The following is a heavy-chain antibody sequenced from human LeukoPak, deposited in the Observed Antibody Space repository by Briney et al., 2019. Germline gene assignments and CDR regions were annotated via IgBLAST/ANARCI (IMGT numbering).Heavy chain of an antibody. CDR1: AGSISGHS. CDR3: AREPRWYYYDSASYYFDY. CDR2: IYYSGST. D-gene: IGHD3-22*01. V-gene: IGHV4-59*11. Sequence: SETLSLTCTVSAGSISGHSWNWIRQPLGKGLEWIGDIYYSGSTRYNPSLESRVTISLDTSKNQFSLSLTSVTAADTAVYYCAREPRWYYYDSASYYFDYWGQGTLVTVSS. J-gene: IGHJ4*02.